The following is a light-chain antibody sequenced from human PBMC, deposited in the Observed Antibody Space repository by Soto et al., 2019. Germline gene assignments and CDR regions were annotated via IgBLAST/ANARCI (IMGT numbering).Light chain of an antibody. CDR1: SSNIGSNT. CDR2: YNN. J-gene: IGLJ3*02. CDR3: AAWDDSLYGWV. Sequence: QSVLAQPPSASGTPGQRVTISCSGSSSNIGSNTVNWYQQLPGTAPTLLIYYNNQRPSGVPDRFSGSKSGTSASLAISGLQSEDEAHYYCAAWDDSLYGWVFGGGTKVTVL. V-gene: IGLV1-44*01.